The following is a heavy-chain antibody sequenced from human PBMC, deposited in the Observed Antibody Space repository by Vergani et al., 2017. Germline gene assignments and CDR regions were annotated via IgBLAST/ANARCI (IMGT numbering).Heavy chain of an antibody. V-gene: IGHV5-51*01. CDR2: IYPGDSDT. J-gene: IGHJ2*01. D-gene: IGHD3-3*01. CDR3: ARRAWAGYDFWSGRHGVLSWYFDL. Sequence: EVQLVQSGAEVKKPGESLKISCKGSGYSFTSYWIGWVRQMPGKGLEWMGIIYPGDSDTRYSPSFQGQVTISADKSISTAYLQWSSLKASDTAMYYCARRAWAGYDFWSGRHGVLSWYFDLWGRGTLVTVSS. CDR1: GYSFTSYW.